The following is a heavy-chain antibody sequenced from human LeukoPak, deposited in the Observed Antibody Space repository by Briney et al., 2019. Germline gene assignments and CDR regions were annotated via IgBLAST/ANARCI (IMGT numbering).Heavy chain of an antibody. Sequence: SETLSLTCTVSGGSISSSSYYWGWIRQPPGKGLEWIGSIYYSGSTNYNPSLKSRVTISVDTSKNQFSLKLSSVTAADTAVYYCARHVASSGWYTKAVWFDPWGQGTLVTVSS. CDR3: ARHVASSGWYTKAVWFDP. J-gene: IGHJ5*02. D-gene: IGHD6-19*01. CDR2: IYYSGST. CDR1: GGSISSSSYY. V-gene: IGHV4-39*01.